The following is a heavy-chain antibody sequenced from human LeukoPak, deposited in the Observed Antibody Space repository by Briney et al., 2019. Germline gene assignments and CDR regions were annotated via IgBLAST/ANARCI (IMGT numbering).Heavy chain of an antibody. CDR2: IYTSGST. J-gene: IGHJ4*02. D-gene: IGHD2-2*01. CDR3: AGRYCSSTSCPFDY. V-gene: IGHV4-4*07. CDR1: GGSISSYY. Sequence: SETLSLTCTVSGGSISSYYWSWIRQPAGKGLEWIGRIYTSGSTNYNPSLKSRVTMSVDTSKNQFSLKLRSVTAADTAVYYCAGRYCSSTSCPFDYWGQGTLVTVSS.